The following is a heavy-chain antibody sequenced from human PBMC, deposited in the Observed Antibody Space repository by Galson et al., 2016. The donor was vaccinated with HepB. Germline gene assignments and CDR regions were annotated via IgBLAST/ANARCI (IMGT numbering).Heavy chain of an antibody. J-gene: IGHJ6*02. CDR2: MNPNSTNT. CDR1: GYTFTTYD. Sequence: SVKVSCKASGYTFTTYDINGVRQAPGQGLEWMGWMNPNSTNTGYAPNFQGRVIMTRDIAKSTAYMELTGLKSDDTAVYYCARDGGSGWYWDPYYYYGLDVWGQGTTVIVSS. CDR3: ARDGGSGWYWDPYYYYGLDV. D-gene: IGHD6-19*01. V-gene: IGHV1-8*01.